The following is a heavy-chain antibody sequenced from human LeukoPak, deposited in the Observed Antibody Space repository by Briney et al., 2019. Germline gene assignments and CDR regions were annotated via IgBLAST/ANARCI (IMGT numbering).Heavy chain of an antibody. V-gene: IGHV4-59*12. J-gene: IGHJ5*02. CDR1: GGSISSYY. Sequence: SETLSLTCTVSGGSISSYYWNWIRQPPGKGLEWIGHIYYSGSTNYSPSLKSRVTISVDTSKNQFSLKLSSVTAADTAVYYCARDPHCSSTSCYTNWFDPWGQGTLVTVSS. D-gene: IGHD2-2*02. CDR2: IYYSGST. CDR3: ARDPHCSSTSCYTNWFDP.